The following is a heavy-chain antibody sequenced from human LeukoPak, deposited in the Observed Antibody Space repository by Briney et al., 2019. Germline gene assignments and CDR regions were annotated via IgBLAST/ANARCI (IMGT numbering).Heavy chain of an antibody. J-gene: IGHJ6*03. Sequence: PSETLSVTCAVYGGTFNGYYWSWIRQPPGKGLEWIGEINHSGYTNYNPSLKTRVTVSVDTSKNQFSLKLISVTAADTAVYYCARRIRELSLKYYYYYYYMDVWGKGTTVTVSS. D-gene: IGHD3-16*02. CDR2: INHSGYT. CDR1: GGTFNGYY. CDR3: ARRIRELSLKYYYYYYYMDV. V-gene: IGHV4-34*01.